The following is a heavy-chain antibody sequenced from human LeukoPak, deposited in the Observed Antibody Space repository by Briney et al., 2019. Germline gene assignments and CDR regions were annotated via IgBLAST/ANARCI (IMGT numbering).Heavy chain of an antibody. J-gene: IGHJ4*02. D-gene: IGHD1-1*01. Sequence: SETLSLTCAVYGGSFSGYYWSWIRQPPGKGLEWIGEINHSGSTNYNPSLKSRVTISVDTSKKQISLKVTSVTAADTAVYYCATGNNTVADYWGQGTLVTVSS. CDR2: INHSGST. CDR3: ATGNNTVADY. CDR1: GGSFSGYY. V-gene: IGHV4-34*01.